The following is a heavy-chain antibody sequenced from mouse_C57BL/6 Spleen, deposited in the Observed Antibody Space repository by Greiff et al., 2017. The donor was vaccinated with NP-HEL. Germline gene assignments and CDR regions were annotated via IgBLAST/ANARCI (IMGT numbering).Heavy chain of an antibody. Sequence: EVQLQQSGPGLVKPSQSLSLTCSVTGYSITSGYYWNWIRQFPGNKLEWMGYISYDGSNNYNPSLKNRISITRDTSKNQFFLKLNSVTTEDTATYYCARGYGYDVRSFDYWGQGTTLTVSS. CDR1: GYSITSGYY. CDR2: ISYDGSN. CDR3: ARGYGYDVRSFDY. J-gene: IGHJ2*01. D-gene: IGHD2-2*01. V-gene: IGHV3-6*01.